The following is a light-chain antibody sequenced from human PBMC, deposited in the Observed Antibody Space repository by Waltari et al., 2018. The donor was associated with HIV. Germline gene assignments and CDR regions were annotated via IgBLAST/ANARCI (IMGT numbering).Light chain of an antibody. CDR2: NNT. CDR1: SSNIGAGFD. V-gene: IGLV1-40*01. J-gene: IGLJ2*01. Sequence: QSVLTQPPSVSGAPGQRVTISCTGTSSNIGAGFDVHWYPQRPGTVPKVLIYNNTDRPSGVPDRFSGSKSATSASLAITGLQAEDEANYYCQSYDISLSGWVFGGGTKLTGL. CDR3: QSYDISLSGWV.